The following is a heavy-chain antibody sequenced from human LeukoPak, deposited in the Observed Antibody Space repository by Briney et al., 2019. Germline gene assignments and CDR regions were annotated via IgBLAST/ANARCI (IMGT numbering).Heavy chain of an antibody. V-gene: IGHV4-34*01. CDR3: ARDLGTPRELLWFGGPFDY. CDR2: INHSGST. J-gene: IGHJ4*02. D-gene: IGHD3-10*01. CDR1: GGSFSGYY. Sequence: SETLSLTCAVYGGSFSGYYWSWIRQPPGKGLEWIGEINHSGSTNYNPSLKSRVTISVDTSKNQFSLKLSSVTAADTAVYYCARDLGTPRELLWFGGPFDYWGQGTLVTVSS.